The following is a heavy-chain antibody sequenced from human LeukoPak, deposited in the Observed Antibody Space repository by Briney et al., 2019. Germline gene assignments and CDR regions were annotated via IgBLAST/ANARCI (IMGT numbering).Heavy chain of an antibody. V-gene: IGHV3-20*04. D-gene: IGHD3-22*01. J-gene: IGHJ5*02. CDR1: GFTFDDYG. Sequence: GGSLRLSCAASGFTFDDYGMSWVRQAPGKGLEWVSGINWNGGSTGYADSVKGRFTISRDNAKNSLYLQMNSLRAEDTAVYYCARGGLVVVRSVRWFDPWGQGTLVTVSS. CDR3: ARGGLVVVRSVRWFDP. CDR2: INWNGGST.